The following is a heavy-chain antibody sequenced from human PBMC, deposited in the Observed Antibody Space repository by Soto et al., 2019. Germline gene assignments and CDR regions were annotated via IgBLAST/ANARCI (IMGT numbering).Heavy chain of an antibody. Sequence: GGSLRLSCAASGFTLDDYGMNWVRQAPGKRLEWVSFISFSGNTIYYADSVRGRFTISRDNAKSTLFLQMNSLRDDDTATYYCARRLDPLQYSDYWGRGTLVTVSS. CDR3: ARRLDPLQYSDY. CDR2: ISFSGNTI. J-gene: IGHJ4*02. D-gene: IGHD5-18*01. V-gene: IGHV3-48*02. CDR1: GFTLDDYG.